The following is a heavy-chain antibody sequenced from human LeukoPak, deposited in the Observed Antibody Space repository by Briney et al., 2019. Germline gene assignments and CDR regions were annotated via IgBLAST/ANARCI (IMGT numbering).Heavy chain of an antibody. CDR3: ASYARYSSIPEI. CDR1: GFTFSSYS. J-gene: IGHJ3*02. V-gene: IGHV3-21*01. CDR2: ISSSSSYI. D-gene: IGHD6-13*01. Sequence: PGGSLRLSCAASGFTFSSYSMNWVRQAPGKGLEWVSSISSSSSYIYYADSVKGRFTISRDNAKNSLYLQMNSLRAEDTAVYYCASYARYSSIPEIWGQGTMVTVSS.